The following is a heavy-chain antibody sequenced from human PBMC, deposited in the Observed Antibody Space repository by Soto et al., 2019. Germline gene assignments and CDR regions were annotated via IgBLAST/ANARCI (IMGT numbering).Heavy chain of an antibody. CDR2: IYWDDDK. CDR1: GFSLSTSGVG. CDR3: AHSHIVVVTFDP. D-gene: IGHD2-21*02. Sequence: QITLKESGPTLVKPTQTLTLTCTFSGFSLSTSGVGVGWIRQPPGKALEWLALIYWDDDKRYSPSLKSRLTIXKXXSKNQVALTMTNMDPVDTATYYCAHSHIVVVTFDPWGQGTLVTVSS. V-gene: IGHV2-5*02. J-gene: IGHJ5*02.